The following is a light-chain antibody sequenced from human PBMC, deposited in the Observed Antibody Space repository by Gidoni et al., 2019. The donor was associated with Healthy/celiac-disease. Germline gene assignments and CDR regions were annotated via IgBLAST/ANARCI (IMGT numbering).Light chain of an antibody. CDR1: QSVSSY. CDR3: QQRSNWPPYT. J-gene: IGKJ2*01. V-gene: IGKV3-11*01. CDR2: DAS. Sequence: EIVLTQPPATLSFSRGEQATLSGRASQSVSSYLDWYQQKPGQAPRLLISDASNRATGIPARFSGSGSGTDFTLTISSLEPEDFAVDYYQQRSNWPPYTFXQXTKLEIK.